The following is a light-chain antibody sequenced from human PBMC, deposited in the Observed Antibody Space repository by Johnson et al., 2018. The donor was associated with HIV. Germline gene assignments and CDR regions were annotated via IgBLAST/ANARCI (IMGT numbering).Light chain of an antibody. J-gene: IGLJ1*01. V-gene: IGLV1-51*02. Sequence: QSVLTQPPSVSAPPGQKVTISCSGSSSNIGNNYVSWYQQLPGTAPKLLIYENNKRPSGIPDRFSGSKSGTSATLALTGLQTGDEAYYYCGTWDSSLSAGVFGTGTKVTVL. CDR1: SSNIGNNY. CDR2: ENN. CDR3: GTWDSSLSAGV.